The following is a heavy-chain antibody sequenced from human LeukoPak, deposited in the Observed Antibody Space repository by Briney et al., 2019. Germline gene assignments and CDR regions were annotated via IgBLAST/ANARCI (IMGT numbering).Heavy chain of an antibody. Sequence: KPSGTLSLTCAVSGGSIITTNCWSWVRQPPGKGLEWIGEIYHSGSTNYNPSLKSRVTISVDKSKNQFSLKLSSVTAADTAMYYCARTRITIFGVARRYSYYMDVWGKGTTVTVS. V-gene: IGHV4-4*02. D-gene: IGHD3-3*01. CDR3: ARTRITIFGVARRYSYYMDV. CDR2: IYHSGST. CDR1: GGSIITTNC. J-gene: IGHJ6*03.